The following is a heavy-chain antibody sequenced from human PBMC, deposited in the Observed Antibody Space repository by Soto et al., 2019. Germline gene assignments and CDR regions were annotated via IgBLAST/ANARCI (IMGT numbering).Heavy chain of an antibody. CDR3: ARRITSSFDY. Sequence: VGSLRLSCVASGFTFSIYNMNWVRQAPGKGLEWVSVITGSGDYTNYADSVKGRFTISRDNSKNTLYLQMNSLRAEDTAVYFCARRITSSFDYWGQGTLVTVSS. CDR1: GFTFSIYN. CDR2: ITGSGDYT. V-gene: IGHV3-23*01. D-gene: IGHD1-20*01. J-gene: IGHJ4*02.